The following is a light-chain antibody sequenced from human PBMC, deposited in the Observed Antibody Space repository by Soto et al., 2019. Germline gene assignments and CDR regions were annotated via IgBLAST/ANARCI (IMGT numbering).Light chain of an antibody. CDR2: DAS. Sequence: EIVLTQSPATLSLSPGERASLSCRTSQSVSSQLAWYQQKPGQAPRLLIYDASNTATGVPARFSGSGSGTDFTLTISSLEPEDFGVYYCHQRRNWPRTFGQGTKLEIK. CDR3: HQRRNWPRT. J-gene: IGKJ2*01. V-gene: IGKV3-11*01. CDR1: QSVSSQ.